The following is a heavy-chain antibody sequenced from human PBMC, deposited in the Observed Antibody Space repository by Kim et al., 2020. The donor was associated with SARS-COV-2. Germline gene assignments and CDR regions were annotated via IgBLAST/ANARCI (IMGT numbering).Heavy chain of an antibody. CDR2: IKSKTDGGTT. Sequence: GGSLRLSCAASGFTFSNAWMSWVRQAPGKGLEWVGRIKSKTDGGTTDYAAPGKGRSTISRDDSKNTQYLQMNSLKTEDTAVYYCTTDQLEWPVLLWFGVVDPWGPGTLVTVSS. V-gene: IGHV3-15*01. D-gene: IGHD3-10*01. CDR3: TTDQLEWPVLLWFGVVDP. CDR1: GFTFSNAW. J-gene: IGHJ5*02.